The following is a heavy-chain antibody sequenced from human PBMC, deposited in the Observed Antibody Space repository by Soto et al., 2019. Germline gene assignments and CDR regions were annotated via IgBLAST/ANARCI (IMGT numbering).Heavy chain of an antibody. Sequence: SVTLSLTCTVSGRSISSSSYYWGWIRQPPGKGLEWIGSIYYSGSTYYNPSLKSRVTISVDTSKTQFSLKLSSVTAADTAVYYCARSLGSIMITFGGVIDYGMDVWGQGTTVT. CDR1: GRSISSSSYY. CDR2: IYYSGST. V-gene: IGHV4-39*01. J-gene: IGHJ6*02. D-gene: IGHD3-16*02. CDR3: ARSLGSIMITFGGVIDYGMDV.